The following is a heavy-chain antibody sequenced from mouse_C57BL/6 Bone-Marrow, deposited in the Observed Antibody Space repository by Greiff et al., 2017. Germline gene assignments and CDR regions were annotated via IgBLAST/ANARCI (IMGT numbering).Heavy chain of an antibody. J-gene: IGHJ1*03. CDR1: GFTFSSYA. CDR2: ISDGGSYT. D-gene: IGHD1-1*01. V-gene: IGHV5-4*03. CDR3: ARVEPYYGSSFYWYFDV. Sequence: EVKLVESGGGLVKPGGSLKLSCAASGFTFSSYAMSWVRQTPEKRLEWVATISDGGSYTYYPDNVKGRFTISRDNAKNNLYLQMSHLKSEDTAMYYCARVEPYYGSSFYWYFDVWGTGTTVTVSS.